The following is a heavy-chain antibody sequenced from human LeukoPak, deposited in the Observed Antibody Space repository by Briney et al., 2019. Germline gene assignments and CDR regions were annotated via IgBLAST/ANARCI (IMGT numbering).Heavy chain of an antibody. CDR3: ARDLGIEDIVVVPAAQGYFDY. V-gene: IGHV1-18*01. Sequence: ASLKVSCKASGYTFTSYGISWVRQAPGQGLEWMGWISAYNGNTNYAQKLQGRVTMTTDTSTSTAYMELRSLRSDDTAVYYCARDLGIEDIVVVPAAQGYFDYWGQGTLVTVSS. CDR2: ISAYNGNT. CDR1: GYTFTSYG. J-gene: IGHJ4*02. D-gene: IGHD2-2*01.